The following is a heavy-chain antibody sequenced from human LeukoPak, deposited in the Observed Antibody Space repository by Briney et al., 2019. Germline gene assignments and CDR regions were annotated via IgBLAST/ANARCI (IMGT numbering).Heavy chain of an antibody. CDR2: ISGSGGST. CDR1: GFTFSSYA. D-gene: IGHD6-13*01. J-gene: IGHJ4*02. Sequence: QPGGSLRLSCAAPGFTFSSYAMNWVRQAPGKGLEWVSDISGSGGSTYYADSVKGRFTISRDNSKNTLYLQMNSLRAEDTAVYYCAKAHHPYSSSWTRGYFDYWGQGTLVTVSS. V-gene: IGHV3-23*01. CDR3: AKAHHPYSSSWTRGYFDY.